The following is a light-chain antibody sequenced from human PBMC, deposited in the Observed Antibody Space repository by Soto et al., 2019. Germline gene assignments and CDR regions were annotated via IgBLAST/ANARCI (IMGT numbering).Light chain of an antibody. CDR2: GAS. Sequence: IVLTQSPGTLSLSPGERATLSCRASQSVSSSYLAWYQQKPGQAPRLLIYGASSRATGIPDRFSGSGSGTDFTLTIIRLEPEDFAVYYCQQYGSSPQTFGQGTKLEIK. J-gene: IGKJ2*01. V-gene: IGKV3-20*01. CDR1: QSVSSSY. CDR3: QQYGSSPQT.